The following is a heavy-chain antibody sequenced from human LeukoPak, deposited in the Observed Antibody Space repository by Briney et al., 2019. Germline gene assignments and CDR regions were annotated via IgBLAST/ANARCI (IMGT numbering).Heavy chain of an antibody. Sequence: PGGSLRLSCAASGFTLSNAWMSWVRQAPGKGLEWVGRIKSKTDGGTTDYAAPVKGRFTISRDDSKNTLYLQMNSLKTEDTAVYYCTTSIGAVAGLANWYYYGMDVWGKGTTVTVSS. CDR3: TTSIGAVAGLANWYYYGMDV. J-gene: IGHJ6*04. V-gene: IGHV3-15*01. CDR2: IKSKTDGGTT. CDR1: GFTLSNAW. D-gene: IGHD6-19*01.